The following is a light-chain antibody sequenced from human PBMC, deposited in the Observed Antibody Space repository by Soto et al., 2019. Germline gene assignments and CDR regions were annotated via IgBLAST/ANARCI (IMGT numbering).Light chain of an antibody. V-gene: IGLV1-47*01. J-gene: IGLJ3*02. CDR3: AAWDTSLSGWV. Sequence: QSVLTQPPSASGTPGQRVTISCSGNSSNIGSSYVYWFQQFPGTAPKLLIYMDNQRPSGVPDRFSGSKSGTSASLAISGLRSEDEADFYCAAWDTSLSGWVFGGGTKLTVL. CDR2: MDN. CDR1: SSNIGSSY.